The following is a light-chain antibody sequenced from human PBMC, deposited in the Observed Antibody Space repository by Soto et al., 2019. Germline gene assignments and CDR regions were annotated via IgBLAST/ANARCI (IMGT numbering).Light chain of an antibody. CDR3: GADHGSGSNFVVV. CDR1: SGYSNYK. V-gene: IGLV9-49*01. CDR2: VGTGGIVG. J-gene: IGLJ2*01. Sequence: QLVLTQPPSASASLGASVTLTCTLSSGYSNYKVDWYQQRPGKGPRFVMRVGTGGIVGCKGDGIPDRFSVLGSGLNRYLTIKNIQEEDESDYHCGADHGSGSNFVVVFGGGTKLTVL.